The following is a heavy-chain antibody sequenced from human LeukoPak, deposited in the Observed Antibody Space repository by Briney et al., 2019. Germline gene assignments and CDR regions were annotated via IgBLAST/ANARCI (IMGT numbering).Heavy chain of an antibody. V-gene: IGHV3-74*01. J-gene: IGHJ4*02. CDR2: IKSDGSSS. D-gene: IGHD4-23*01. CDR1: GFTFSSYFW. CDR3: VRDLDLGGYSSFEY. Sequence: PGGSLRLSCAASGFTFSSYFWMHWVRQAPGKGLVCVSRIKSDGSSSTYSPSVKGRFTISRDNAKNSLYLQMNTLRAEDTAVYYCVRDLDLGGYSSFEYWGPGNLVSVSS.